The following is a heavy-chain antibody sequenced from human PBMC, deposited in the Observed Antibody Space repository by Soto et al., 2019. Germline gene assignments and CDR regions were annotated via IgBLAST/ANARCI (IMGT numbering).Heavy chain of an antibody. D-gene: IGHD3-16*02. Sequence: PSQTLSLICAISGDSVSSNSAAWDRIRQSPSRGLEWLGRTYYRSKWYNDYAVSVKSHITINPDTSKIQSALQLNYVTPEDTTFYYSAIDKPLRYRFRLRSHLDYWGQGTLVTVSS. J-gene: IGHJ4*02. V-gene: IGHV6-1*01. CDR3: AIDKPLRYRFRLRSHLDY. CDR2: TYYRSKWYN. CDR1: GDSVSSNSAA.